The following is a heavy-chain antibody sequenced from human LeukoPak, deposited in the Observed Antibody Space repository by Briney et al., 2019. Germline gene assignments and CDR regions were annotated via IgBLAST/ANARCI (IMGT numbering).Heavy chain of an antibody. J-gene: IGHJ4*02. V-gene: IGHV1-2*02. CDR1: GYTFTGYY. D-gene: IGHD5-24*01. CDR3: ARVVDGYIPYDY. Sequence: ASVKVSCKTSGYTFTGYYMHWVRQAPGQGLEWMGWINPNRGGTNYAQKFQGRVTMTRDTSISTAYMELSRLRSDDTAVYYCARVVDGYIPYDYWGQGTLVTVSS. CDR2: INPNRGGT.